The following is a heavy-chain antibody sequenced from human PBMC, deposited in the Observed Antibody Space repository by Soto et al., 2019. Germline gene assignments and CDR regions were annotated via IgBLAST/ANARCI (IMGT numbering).Heavy chain of an antibody. V-gene: IGHV4-4*02. CDR2: IYHSGST. Sequence: PSETLSLTCAVSGGSISSSNWWSWVRQPPGKGLEWIGEIYHSGSTNYNPSLKSRVTISVDKSKNQFSLKLSSVTAADTAVYYCARVTRSLTMVRGVIITGGWFDPWGQGTLVTVSS. CDR1: GGSISSSNW. D-gene: IGHD3-10*01. CDR3: ARVTRSLTMVRGVIITGGWFDP. J-gene: IGHJ5*02.